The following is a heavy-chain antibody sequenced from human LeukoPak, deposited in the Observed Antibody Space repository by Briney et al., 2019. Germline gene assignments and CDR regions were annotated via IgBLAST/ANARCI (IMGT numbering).Heavy chain of an antibody. V-gene: IGHV1-69-2*01. CDR3: ATPPRYSTLEYFRH. Sequence: ASVKISCKVSGYTFTDYYMHWVQQAPGKGLEWMGLVDPEDGETIYAEKFQGRVTITADTSTDTAYMELSSLRSEDTAVYYCATPPRYSTLEYFRHWGQGTLVTVSS. D-gene: IGHD6-13*01. CDR2: VDPEDGET. J-gene: IGHJ1*01. CDR1: GYTFTDYY.